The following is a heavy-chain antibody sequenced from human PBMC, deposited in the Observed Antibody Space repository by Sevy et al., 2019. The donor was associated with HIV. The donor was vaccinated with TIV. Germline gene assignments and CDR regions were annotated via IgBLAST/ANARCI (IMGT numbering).Heavy chain of an antibody. CDR3: SRDRRNYAGQYFDY. J-gene: IGHJ4*02. Sequence: GGSLRLSCAASGFIFSDFYMSWVRQAPGKGLGWISYISSRGTTIYYADSVKGRFTISRDNAKNSLYLQMNSLRVEDTAVYYCSRDRRNYAGQYFDYWGQGTLVTVSS. CDR2: ISSRGTTI. D-gene: IGHD1-7*01. CDR1: GFIFSDFY. V-gene: IGHV3-11*04.